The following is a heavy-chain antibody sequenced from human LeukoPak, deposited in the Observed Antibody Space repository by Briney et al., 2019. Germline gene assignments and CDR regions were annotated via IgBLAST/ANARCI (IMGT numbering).Heavy chain of an antibody. D-gene: IGHD1-1*01. J-gene: IGHJ3*02. CDR1: GGSISSGGYY. V-gene: IGHV4-31*03. Sequence: SETLSLTCTVSGGSISSGGYYWSWIRQHPGKGLEWIGYIYYSGSTYYNPSLKSRVIISVDTSKNQFFLKLSSVTAADTAVYYCARGVLGTDAFEIWGQGTMVTVSS. CDR3: ARGVLGTDAFEI. CDR2: IYYSGST.